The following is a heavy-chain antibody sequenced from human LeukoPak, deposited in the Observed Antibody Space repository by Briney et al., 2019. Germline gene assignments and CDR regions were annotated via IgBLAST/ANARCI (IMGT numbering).Heavy chain of an antibody. CDR3: ARVWSSGYTKDY. V-gene: IGHV3-48*04. J-gene: IGHJ4*02. Sequence: AGGSLRLSCAASGFTFSSYSIDWVRQAPGKGLEWLSYISSRSSTIYYADSVKGRFTISRDNAKNSVYLQMNSLRAEDTAVYYCARVWSSGYTKDYWGQGTLVTVSS. CDR2: ISSRSSTI. CDR1: GFTFSSYS. D-gene: IGHD3-22*01.